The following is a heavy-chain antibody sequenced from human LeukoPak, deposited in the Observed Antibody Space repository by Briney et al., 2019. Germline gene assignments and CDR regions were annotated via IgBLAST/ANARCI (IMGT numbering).Heavy chain of an antibody. D-gene: IGHD3-22*01. CDR2: INANSGDT. J-gene: IGHJ4*02. Sequence: ASVKVSCKASGYTFTDYYMRWVRQAPGQWLEWMGWINANSGDTKYAQKFQGRVTMTRYTSISTAYMELSRLRSDDTAMYYCEREISGYSDYWGQGTVVTVSS. V-gene: IGHV1-2*02. CDR1: GYTFTDYY. CDR3: EREISGYSDY.